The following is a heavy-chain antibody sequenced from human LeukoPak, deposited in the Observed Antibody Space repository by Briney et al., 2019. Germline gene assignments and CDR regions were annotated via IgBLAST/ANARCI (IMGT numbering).Heavy chain of an antibody. CDR3: ARGFVHAFDI. CDR2: IGVAGDT. CDR1: GFAFSTYE. V-gene: IGHV3-13*04. D-gene: IGHD6-6*01. Sequence: GGSLRLSCAASGFAFSTYEMHWVRQATGKGLEWVSAIGVAGDTYYPGSVKGRFTISSENAKNSLYLQMNSLRAGDTAVYYCARGFVHAFDIWGQGTMVPVSS. J-gene: IGHJ3*02.